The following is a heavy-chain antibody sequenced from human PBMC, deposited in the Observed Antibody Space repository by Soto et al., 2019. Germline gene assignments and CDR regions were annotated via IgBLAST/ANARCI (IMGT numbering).Heavy chain of an antibody. CDR3: ASGSYRKDY. V-gene: IGHV4-34*01. CDR1: GGSFSGYY. J-gene: IGHJ4*02. Sequence: NPSETLSLTCAVYGGSFSGYYWSWIRQPPGKGLEWIGEINHSGSTNYNPSLKSRVTISVDTSKNQFSLKLSSVTAADTAVYYCASGSYRKDYWGQGNLVTVSS. CDR2: INHSGST. D-gene: IGHD1-26*01.